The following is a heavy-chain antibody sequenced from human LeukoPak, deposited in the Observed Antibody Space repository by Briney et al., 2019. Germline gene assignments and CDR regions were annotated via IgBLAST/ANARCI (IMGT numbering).Heavy chain of an antibody. Sequence: ASVKVSCKASGYTFTSYSISWVRQAPGQGLEWMGWISAYNGNTNYAQKLQGRVTMTTDTSTSTAYMELRSLRSDDTAVYYCATISTPLRYFDWLPPLYGFDYWGQGTLVTVSS. J-gene: IGHJ4*02. CDR3: ATISTPLRYFDWLPPLYGFDY. V-gene: IGHV1-18*01. CDR2: ISAYNGNT. D-gene: IGHD3-9*01. CDR1: GYTFTSYS.